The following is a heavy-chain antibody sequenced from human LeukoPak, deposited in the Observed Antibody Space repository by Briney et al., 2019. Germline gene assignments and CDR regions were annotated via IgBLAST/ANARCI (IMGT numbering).Heavy chain of an antibody. J-gene: IGHJ6*02. CDR1: GGSFSGYY. D-gene: IGHD6-13*01. CDR3: ARGAPGDIAAAGADYYYGMDV. Sequence: SETLSLTCAVYGGSFSGYYWSWIRQPPGKGLEWIGEINHSGSTNHNPSLKSRVTISVDTSKNQFSLKLSSVTAADTAVYYCARGAPGDIAAAGADYYYGMDVWGQGTTVTVSS. CDR2: INHSGST. V-gene: IGHV4-34*01.